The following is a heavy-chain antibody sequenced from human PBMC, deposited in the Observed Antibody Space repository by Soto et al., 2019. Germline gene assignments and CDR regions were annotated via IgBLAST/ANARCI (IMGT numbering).Heavy chain of an antibody. J-gene: IGHJ5*01. V-gene: IGHV3-23*01. Sequence: GGSLRLSCAASGLTFSSYAMSWVRQAPGKGLEWVSAISGSGGSTYYADSVKGRFTISRDNSKNTLYLQMNSLRAEDTAVYYCAKYHLSIRGVIHDLFDSSGQGSLV. D-gene: IGHD3-10*01. CDR2: ISGSGGST. CDR1: GLTFSSYA. CDR3: AKYHLSIRGVIHDLFDS.